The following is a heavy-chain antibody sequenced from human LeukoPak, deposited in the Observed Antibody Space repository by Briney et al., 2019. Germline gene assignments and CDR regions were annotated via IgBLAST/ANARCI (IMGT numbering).Heavy chain of an antibody. V-gene: IGHV3-20*04. CDR2: INWNSVST. CDR1: GFMFNDYG. Sequence: SGGSLRLSCAASGFMFNDYGMSWVRQVPGKGLEWVSGINWNSVSTSYEDSVKGRFTISRDNAKNTLYLQMNSLRAEDTAVYYCARIAVTYTFDYWGQGTLVTVSS. CDR3: ARIAVTYTFDY. J-gene: IGHJ4*02. D-gene: IGHD4-17*01.